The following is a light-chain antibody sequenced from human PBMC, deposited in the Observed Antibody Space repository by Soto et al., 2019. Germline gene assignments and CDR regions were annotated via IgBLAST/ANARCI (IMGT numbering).Light chain of an antibody. J-gene: IGKJ2*01. Sequence: IMTQSPVTLSVSPGERATLSCRASQSVNINLAWYQQKPGQAHRLLIYGASTRPTDIPARFSGSGSGTEFTLNIGSLQSEDLAVYYFHQYNYLPGTFGQGTKLDMK. V-gene: IGKV3-15*01. CDR2: GAS. CDR3: HQYNYLPGT. CDR1: QSVNIN.